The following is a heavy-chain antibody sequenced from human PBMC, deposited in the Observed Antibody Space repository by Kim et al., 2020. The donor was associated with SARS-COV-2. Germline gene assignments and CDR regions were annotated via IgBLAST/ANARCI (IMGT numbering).Heavy chain of an antibody. J-gene: IGHJ4*02. V-gene: IGHV1-46*01. CDR3: ARGGSGTWGDYFDY. CDR1: GYTFTRYY. CDR2: INPSGGGT. Sequence: ASVKVSCRASGYTFTRYYIHWVRQAPGQGLEWMGIINPSGGGTSYAQKFQGRVTMTRDTSTSTVYMELSSLRSEDTAVYYCARGGSGTWGDYFDYWGQGTLVTVSS. D-gene: IGHD3-10*01.